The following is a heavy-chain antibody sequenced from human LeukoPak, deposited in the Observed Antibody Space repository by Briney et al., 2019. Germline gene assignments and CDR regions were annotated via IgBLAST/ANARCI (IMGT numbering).Heavy chain of an antibody. D-gene: IGHD2-15*01. V-gene: IGHV3-21*01. J-gene: IGHJ6*02. CDR3: ARVNRYCSGGSCYLDYYGMDV. CDR1: GFTFSSYS. Sequence: GGSLRLSCAASGFTFSSYSMNWVCQAPGKGLEWVSSISSSSSYIYYADSVKGRFTISRDNAKNSLYLQMNSLRAEDTAVYYCARVNRYCSGGSCYLDYYGMDVWGQGTTVTVSS. CDR2: ISSSSSYI.